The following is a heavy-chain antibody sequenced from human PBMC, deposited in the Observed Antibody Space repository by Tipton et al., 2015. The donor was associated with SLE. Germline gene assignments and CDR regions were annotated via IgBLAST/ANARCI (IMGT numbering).Heavy chain of an antibody. CDR1: GFTFSTYW. CDR2: TKQDGSEK. J-gene: IGHJ4*02. V-gene: IGHV3-7*01. Sequence: GSLRLSCAASGFTFSTYWMSWVRQAPGKGLEWVANTKQDGSEKYNADSVKGRFIASRDNSKNSFYLQMNNLRAEDTGVYYCARALAPRLRSPVSYFDFWGQGTLVTVSS. CDR3: ARALAPRLRSPVSYFDF. D-gene: IGHD3-16*01.